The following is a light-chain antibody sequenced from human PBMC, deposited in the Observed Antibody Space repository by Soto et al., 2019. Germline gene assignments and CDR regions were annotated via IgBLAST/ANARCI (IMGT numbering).Light chain of an antibody. CDR2: KAS. Sequence: DIQMTQSPSTLSASIGDRVTITCRASQTISDWLAWHQQKPGKAPKLLIYKASSLESGVPSRFSGSGSGTDFTLTISSLQPEDFATYFCQQSHSTPWTFGQGTKVDIK. CDR3: QQSHSTPWT. V-gene: IGKV1-5*03. J-gene: IGKJ1*01. CDR1: QTISDW.